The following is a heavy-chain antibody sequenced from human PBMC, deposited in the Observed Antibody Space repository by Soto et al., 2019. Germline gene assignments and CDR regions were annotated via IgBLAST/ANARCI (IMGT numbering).Heavy chain of an antibody. J-gene: IGHJ4*02. Sequence: QITLKESGPTLVKPTQTLTLTCTFSGFSLSTTEEGVGWIRQPPGKAPEWLALIYWDDDKRYSPSLKTRLTITKDTSKHQVVLTVTNVDHVDTATYYSAHGSCFGADCYPNPYFDFWGQGILVTVSS. D-gene: IGHD2-21*02. CDR1: GFSLSTTEEG. CDR2: IYWDDDK. CDR3: AHGSCFGADCYPNPYFDF. V-gene: IGHV2-5*02.